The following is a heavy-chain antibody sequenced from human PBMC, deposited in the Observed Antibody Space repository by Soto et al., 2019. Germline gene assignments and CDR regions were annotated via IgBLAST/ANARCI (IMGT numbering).Heavy chain of an antibody. V-gene: IGHV1-3*01. J-gene: IGHJ3*02. CDR3: AGRLRERYAFEI. D-gene: IGHD4-17*01. Sequence: ASVKVSCKASGYTFTSYAMHWVRQAPGQRLEWMGWINAGNGNTKYSQKFQGRVTITRDTSASTAYMELSSLRSEDTAVYYCAGRLRERYAFEIWGQGTMVTVSS. CDR1: GYTFTSYA. CDR2: INAGNGNT.